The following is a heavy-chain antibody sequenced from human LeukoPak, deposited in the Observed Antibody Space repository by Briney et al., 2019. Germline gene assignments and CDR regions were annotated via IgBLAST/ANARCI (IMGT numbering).Heavy chain of an antibody. CDR3: ATAPYSYGYATLVY. CDR2: FDPEDGET. Sequence: ASVKVSCKVSGYTLTELSMHWVRQAPGKGVEWMGGFDPEDGETIYAQKFQGRVTMTEDTSTDTAYMELSSLRSEDTAVYYCATAPYSYGYATLVYWGRGTLVTVSS. CDR1: GYTLTELS. D-gene: IGHD5-18*01. V-gene: IGHV1-24*01. J-gene: IGHJ4*02.